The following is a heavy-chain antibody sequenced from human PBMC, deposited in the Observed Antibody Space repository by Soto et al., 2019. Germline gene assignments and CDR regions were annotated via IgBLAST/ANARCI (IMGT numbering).Heavy chain of an antibody. D-gene: IGHD1-1*01. CDR1: GRIFRSFP. CDR3: AKVGSRDGYNSVRDP. V-gene: IGHV1-69*06. CDR2: VISASGSV. Sequence: QVQEVQSGAEVKKPGSSVKISCKAAGRIFRSFPTSWVRQVPGQGLEWLGGVISASGSVTYAPQFQGRVTITAATSAGMGYLELTSLSSEDTARYYFAKVGSRDGYNSVRDPWGPGTMVTVSS. J-gene: IGHJ1*01.